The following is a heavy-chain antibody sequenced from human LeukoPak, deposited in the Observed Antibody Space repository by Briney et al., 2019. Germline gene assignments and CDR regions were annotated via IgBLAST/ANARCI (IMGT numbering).Heavy chain of an antibody. V-gene: IGHV6-1*01. CDR1: GDSVSSNSAA. Sequence: SQTLSLTFAISGDSVSSNSAAWNWIRQSPSRGLEWLGRTYYRSKWYNDYAVSVKSRITIKPDTSKNQFSLQLNSVTPEDTSLYYCARSFSSGWDFDYWGQGTLVTVSS. D-gene: IGHD6-19*01. CDR2: TYYRSKWYN. CDR3: ARSFSSGWDFDY. J-gene: IGHJ4*02.